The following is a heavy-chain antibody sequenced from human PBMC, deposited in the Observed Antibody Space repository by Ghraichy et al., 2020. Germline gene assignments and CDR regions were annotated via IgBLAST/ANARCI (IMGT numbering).Heavy chain of an antibody. D-gene: IGHD3-3*01. Sequence: VPCKASGGTFSSYAISWVRQAPGQGLEWMGGIIPIFGTANYAQKFQGRVTITADESTSTAYMELSSLRSEDTAVYYCARDERRDFGASFYYYGMDVWGQGTTVTVSS. CDR2: IIPIFGTA. V-gene: IGHV1-69*01. CDR3: ARDERRDFGASFYYYGMDV. CDR1: GGTFSSYA. J-gene: IGHJ6*02.